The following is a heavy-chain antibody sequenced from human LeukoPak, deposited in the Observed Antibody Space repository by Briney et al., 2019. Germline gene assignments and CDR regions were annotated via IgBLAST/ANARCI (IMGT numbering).Heavy chain of an antibody. Sequence: EASVKVSCKASGGTFSSYAISWVRQAPGQGLEWMGWMNPNSGNTGYAQKFQGRVTMTRDTSISTAYMELSRLRSDDAAVYYCARDIVVVPATKDYYYYYMDVWGKGTTVTISS. CDR3: ARDIVVVPATKDYYYYYMDV. J-gene: IGHJ6*03. CDR1: GGTFSSYA. V-gene: IGHV1-8*02. CDR2: MNPNSGNT. D-gene: IGHD2-2*01.